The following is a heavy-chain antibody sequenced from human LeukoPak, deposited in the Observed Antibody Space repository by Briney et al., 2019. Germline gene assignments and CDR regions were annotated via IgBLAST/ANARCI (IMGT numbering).Heavy chain of an antibody. Sequence: GASVKVSCKASGYTFTSYYMHWVRQAPGQGLEWMGLINPRGTNTNYAQKFRGRVTMTRDTSTSTVYMDLSSLRSEDTAMYFCAREESGGYFDYWGQGTLVTVSS. CDR1: GYTFTSYY. J-gene: IGHJ4*02. CDR3: AREESGGYFDY. V-gene: IGHV1-46*01. CDR2: INPRGTNT. D-gene: IGHD2-8*02.